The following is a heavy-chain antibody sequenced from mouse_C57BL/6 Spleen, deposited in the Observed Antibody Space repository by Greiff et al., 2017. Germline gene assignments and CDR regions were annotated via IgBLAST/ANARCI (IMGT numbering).Heavy chain of an antibody. J-gene: IGHJ3*01. D-gene: IGHD3-2*02. CDR1: GFTFSSYG. CDR2: ISSGGSYT. V-gene: IGHV5-6*02. CDR3: ARRQLRLPWFAY. Sequence: EVKLVESGGDLVKPGGSLKLSCAASGFTFSSYGMSWVRQTPDKRLEWVATISSGGSYTYYPDSVKGRFTISRDNAKNTLYLQMSSLKSEDTAMYYCARRQLRLPWFAYWGHGTLVTVSA.